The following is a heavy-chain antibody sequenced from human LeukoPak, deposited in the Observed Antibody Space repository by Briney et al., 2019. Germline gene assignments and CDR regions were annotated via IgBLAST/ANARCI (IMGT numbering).Heavy chain of an antibody. CDR2: INRDGSES. D-gene: IGHD2-21*01. J-gene: IGHJ4*02. V-gene: IGHV3-7*04. Sequence: GGSLRLSCAASGFTFSTFWMGWVRQTPGKGLEWVANINRDGSESYYVDSVKGRFTISRDNAKNSLYLQMNGLRAEDKAVYYCAREVRLLTYWGQGTLVTVSS. CDR3: AREVRLLTY. CDR1: GFTFSTFW.